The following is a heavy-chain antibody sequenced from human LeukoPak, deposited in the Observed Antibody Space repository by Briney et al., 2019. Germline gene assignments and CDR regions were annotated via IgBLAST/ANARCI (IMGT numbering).Heavy chain of an antibody. D-gene: IGHD3-9*01. CDR3: AREDYDILTGAPYNYGMDV. CDR2: ISGSGGST. V-gene: IGHV3-23*01. CDR1: GFTFSSYA. J-gene: IGHJ6*04. Sequence: GGSLRLSCAASGFTFSSYAMSWVRQAPGKGLEWVSAISGSGGSTYYADSVKGRFTISRDNAKNSLYLQMNSLRAEDTAVYYCAREDYDILTGAPYNYGMDVWGKGTTVTVSS.